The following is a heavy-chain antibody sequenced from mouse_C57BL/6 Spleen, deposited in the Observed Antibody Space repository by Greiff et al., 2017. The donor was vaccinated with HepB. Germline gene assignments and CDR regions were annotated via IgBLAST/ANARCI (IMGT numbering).Heavy chain of an antibody. CDR2: IDPSDSYT. CDR3: ASGGDHEGGSFAY. J-gene: IGHJ3*01. V-gene: IGHV1-69*01. Sequence: VQLQQPGAELVMPGASVKLSCKASGYTFTSYWMHWVKQRPGQGREWIGEIDPSDSYTNYNQKFKGKSTLTVDKSSSTAYMQLSSLTSEDSAVYYCASGGDHEGGSFAYWGQGTLVTVSA. CDR1: GYTFTSYW. D-gene: IGHD3-3*01.